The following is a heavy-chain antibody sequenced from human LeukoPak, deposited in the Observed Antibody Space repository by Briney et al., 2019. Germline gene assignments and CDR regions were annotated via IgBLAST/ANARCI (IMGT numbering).Heavy chain of an antibody. CDR1: GFSFSSHS. J-gene: IGHJ4*02. D-gene: IGHD2-2*01. Sequence: KAGGSLRLSCAASGFSFSSHSMYWVRQAPGRGLEWVSSISSSSSYIYYADSVKGRFTISRDNAKSSLYLQMNSLRVEDTAVYYCANQDCGRSSCPSDYWGQGTLVTVSS. CDR2: ISSSSSYI. V-gene: IGHV3-21*01. CDR3: ANQDCGRSSCPSDY.